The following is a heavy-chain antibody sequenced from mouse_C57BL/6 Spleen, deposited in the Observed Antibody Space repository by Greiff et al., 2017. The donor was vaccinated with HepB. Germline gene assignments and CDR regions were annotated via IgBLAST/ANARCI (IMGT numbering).Heavy chain of an antibody. CDR3: ASGVYGSWFAY. Sequence: VQLQQSGAELVRPGSSVKLSCKASGYTFTSYWMDWVKQRPGQGLEWIGNIYPSDSETHYNQKFKDKATLTVDKSSSTAYMQLSSLTSEDSAVYYCASGVYGSWFAYWGQGTLVTVSA. CDR2: IYPSDSET. CDR1: GYTFTSYW. V-gene: IGHV1-61*01. J-gene: IGHJ3*01. D-gene: IGHD2-2*01.